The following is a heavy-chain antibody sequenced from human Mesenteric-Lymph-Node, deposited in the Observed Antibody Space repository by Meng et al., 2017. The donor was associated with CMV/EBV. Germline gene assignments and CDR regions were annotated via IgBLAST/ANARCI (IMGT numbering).Heavy chain of an antibody. CDR1: GFTFSSYA. CDR3: AKDSDSGCYDVNVYFDY. J-gene: IGHJ4*02. Sequence: GGSLRLSCAASGFTFSSYAMSWVRQAPGKGLEWVSAISGSGGSTYYPDSVKGRFTISRDNSKNTLYLQMNSLRAEDTAVYYCAKDSDSGCYDVNVYFDYWGQGTLVTVSS. D-gene: IGHD1-26*01. V-gene: IGHV3-23*01. CDR2: ISGSGGST.